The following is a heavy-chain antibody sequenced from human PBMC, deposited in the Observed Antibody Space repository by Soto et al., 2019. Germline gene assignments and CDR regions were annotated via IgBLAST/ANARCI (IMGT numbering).Heavy chain of an antibody. CDR3: ARGDRPTRPFDY. Sequence: PSETLSLTCTVSGGSISNNLWSWIRQPPGKGLEWIGDIYFSGITNYNPSLKSRVTISVDTSKNQFSLNLSSVTAADTAVYYCARGDRPTRPFDYWGQGTLVTVS. CDR1: GGSISNNL. D-gene: IGHD6-6*01. CDR2: IYFSGIT. J-gene: IGHJ4*02. V-gene: IGHV4-59*01.